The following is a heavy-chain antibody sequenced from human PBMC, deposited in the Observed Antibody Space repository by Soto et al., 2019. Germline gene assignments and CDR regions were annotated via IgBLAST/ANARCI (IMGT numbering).Heavy chain of an antibody. CDR3: ARTLHPMMVQGTNCFDP. CDR1: GGSFSGYY. Sequence: SETVSLTCAVYGGSFSGYYWSWIRQPPGKGLEWIGEINHSGSTNYNPSLKSRVTISVDTSKNQFSLKLSSVTAADTAVYYCARTLHPMMVQGTNCFDPSGQGTLDTVSS. V-gene: IGHV4-34*01. D-gene: IGHD3-10*01. CDR2: INHSGST. J-gene: IGHJ5*02.